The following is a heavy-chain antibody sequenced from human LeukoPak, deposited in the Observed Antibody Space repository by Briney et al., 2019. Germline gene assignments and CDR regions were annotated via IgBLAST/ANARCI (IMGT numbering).Heavy chain of an antibody. Sequence: ASVKVSCKASGYTFTDYFMHWVRQAPGRGLEWMGWINPNSGGTNYAQKFQGRVTRTRDTSISTAYMELSRLRSDDTAMYYCARDPGYNSSWYDYWGQGTLVTVSS. V-gene: IGHV1-2*02. D-gene: IGHD6-13*01. J-gene: IGHJ4*02. CDR3: ARDPGYNSSWYDY. CDR1: GYTFTDYF. CDR2: INPNSGGT.